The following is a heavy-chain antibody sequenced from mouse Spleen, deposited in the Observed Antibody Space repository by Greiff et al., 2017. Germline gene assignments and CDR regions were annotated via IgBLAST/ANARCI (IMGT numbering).Heavy chain of an antibody. D-gene: IGHD2-3*01. V-gene: IGHV2-2*02. J-gene: IGHJ1*01. CDR3: ARKNDGNYGYFDV. CDR2: IWSGGST. Sequence: VKLVESGPGLVQPSQSLSITCTVSGFSLTSYGVHWVRQSPGKGLEWLGVIWSGGSTDYNAAFISRLSISKDNSKSQVFFKMNSLQANDTAIYYCARKNDGNYGYFDVWGAGTTVTVSS. CDR1: GFSLTSYG.